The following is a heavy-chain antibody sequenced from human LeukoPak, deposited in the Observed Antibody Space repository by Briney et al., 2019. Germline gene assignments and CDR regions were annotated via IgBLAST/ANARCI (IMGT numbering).Heavy chain of an antibody. CDR3: ARTSGLRWYQYYMDV. D-gene: IGHD4-23*01. CDR1: GGTFSSYA. V-gene: IGHV1-69*06. Sequence: SVKVSCKASGGTFSSYAISWVRQAPGQGLEWMGGIIPIFGTANYAQKFQGRVTITADKSTSTAYMELSSLRSEDTAVYYCARTSGLRWYQYYMDVWGKGTTVTISS. J-gene: IGHJ6*03. CDR2: IIPIFGTA.